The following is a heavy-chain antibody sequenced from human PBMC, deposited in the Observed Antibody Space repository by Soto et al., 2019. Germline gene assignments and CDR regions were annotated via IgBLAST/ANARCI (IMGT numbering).Heavy chain of an antibody. CDR2: ISYDGNNK. V-gene: IGHV3-30-3*01. D-gene: IGHD6-6*01. CDR3: ARDRFRGGLSSAQYYYAMDV. J-gene: IGHJ6*02. Sequence: QVQLVKSGGGVVQPGRSLRLSCVASGFTFSSHAIHWVHQAPGKGLEWVAVISYDGNNKYYADSVKGRFTISRDNSKNTLYLQVDSLRNEDTAEYYCARDRFRGGLSSAQYYYAMDVWGLGTTVTVSS. CDR1: GFTFSSHA.